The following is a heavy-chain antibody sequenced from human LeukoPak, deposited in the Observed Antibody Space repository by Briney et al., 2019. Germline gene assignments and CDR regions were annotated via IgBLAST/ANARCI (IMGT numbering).Heavy chain of an antibody. J-gene: IGHJ3*02. D-gene: IGHD3-22*01. Sequence: SETRSLTCTVSGGSISSYYWSWIRQPAGKGLEWIGRIYTSGSTNYNPSLKSRVTMSVDASKNQFSLKLSSVTAADTAVYHCARATYYYDSSGYSDAFDIWGQGTMVTVSS. CDR2: IYTSGST. CDR3: ARATYYYDSSGYSDAFDI. V-gene: IGHV4-4*07. CDR1: GGSISSYY.